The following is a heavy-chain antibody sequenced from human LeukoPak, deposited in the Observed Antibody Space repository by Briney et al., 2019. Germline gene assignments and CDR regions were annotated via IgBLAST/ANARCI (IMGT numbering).Heavy chain of an antibody. CDR3: AKGDKQLLFNRNKGGFDP. V-gene: IGHV3-30*04. D-gene: IGHD2-2*01. J-gene: IGHJ5*02. CDR2: ISHDGSSN. CDR1: GFTFSSYA. Sequence: HGGSLRLSCAASGFTFSSYAMHRVRQAPGKGLEWVTFISHDGSSNHYADSVKGRFTISRDNSKSTLFLQMNSLRTEDTAVYYCAKGDKQLLFNRNKGGFDPWGQGTLVTVSS.